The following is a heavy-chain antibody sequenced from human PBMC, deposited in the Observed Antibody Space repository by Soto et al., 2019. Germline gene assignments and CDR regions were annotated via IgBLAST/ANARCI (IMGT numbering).Heavy chain of an antibody. CDR1: GFTFSSYW. J-gene: IGHJ1*01. V-gene: IGHV3-74*01. CDR3: ARRGAVAGLHH. Sequence: EVQLVESGGGLVQPGGSLRVSCAASGFTFSSYWMHWVRQAPGKGLVWVSRVNSDGSNTSYADSVKGRFTISRDKAKITFYSQMNTKRAADTAIYYCARRGAVAGLHHRGQGTLVTVSS. D-gene: IGHD6-19*01. CDR2: VNSDGSNT.